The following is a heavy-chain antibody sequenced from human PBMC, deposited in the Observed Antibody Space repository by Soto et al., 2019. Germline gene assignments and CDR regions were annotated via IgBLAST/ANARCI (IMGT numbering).Heavy chain of an antibody. D-gene: IGHD3-3*01. Sequence: GGSLRLSCAASGFTFSSYAMHWVRQAPGKGLEYVSAISSNGGSTYYANSVKGRFTISRDNSKNTLYLQMGSLRAEDMAVYYCARGPGTYYDFWSGYYSDYWGQGTLVTVSS. V-gene: IGHV3-64*01. CDR1: GFTFSSYA. J-gene: IGHJ4*02. CDR2: ISSNGGST. CDR3: ARGPGTYYDFWSGYYSDY.